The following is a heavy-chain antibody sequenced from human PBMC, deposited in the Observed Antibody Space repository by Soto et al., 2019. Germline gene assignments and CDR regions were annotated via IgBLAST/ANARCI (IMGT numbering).Heavy chain of an antibody. D-gene: IGHD3-10*01. CDR3: ARGVGSGSYYNQYTWFDP. CDR2: INVYNGNT. CDR1: GYTFTNYG. Sequence: QVQLVQSGGEVKKPGASVKVSCKASGYTFTNYGISWVRQAPGQGLEWMGWINVYNGNTKYAQKVQGRVTMTTDKSSSTAYMELRSLRSDDTAVYYCARGVGSGSYYNQYTWFDPWGQGTLVTVSS. V-gene: IGHV1-18*01. J-gene: IGHJ5*02.